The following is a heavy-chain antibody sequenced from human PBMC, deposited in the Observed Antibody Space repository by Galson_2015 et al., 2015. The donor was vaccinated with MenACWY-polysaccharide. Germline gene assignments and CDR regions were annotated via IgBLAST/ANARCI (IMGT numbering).Heavy chain of an antibody. Sequence: PALVKPTQTLTLTCNFSGFSLSRTGVSVGWIRQLPGKALEWLALIYWDDDKRYSPSLRRRLTITMDTSKNQEVLTMTDMDPIDTGTYFCAHPIFTGWLTEDYWGQGIPVTVSS. V-gene: IGHV2-5*02. J-gene: IGHJ4*02. D-gene: IGHD3-9*01. CDR2: IYWDDDK. CDR1: GFSLSRTGVS. CDR3: AHPIFTGWLTEDY.